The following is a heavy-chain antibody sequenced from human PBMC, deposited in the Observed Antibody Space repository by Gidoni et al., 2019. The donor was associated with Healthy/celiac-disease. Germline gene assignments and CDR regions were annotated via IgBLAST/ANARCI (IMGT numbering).Heavy chain of an antibody. J-gene: IGHJ4*02. CDR1: GFTFSRYG. D-gene: IGHD6-13*01. Sequence: QVQLVEPRGAMVQTGRSLRLSVAAAGFTFSRYGMHWVRQAPGKGLEWVAVVWYDGSNKYYADSVKGRFTISRDNSKNTLYLQMNSLRAEDTAVYYCARDPAGTGFDYWGQGTLVTVSS. CDR3: ARDPAGTGFDY. CDR2: VWYDGSNK. V-gene: IGHV3-33*01.